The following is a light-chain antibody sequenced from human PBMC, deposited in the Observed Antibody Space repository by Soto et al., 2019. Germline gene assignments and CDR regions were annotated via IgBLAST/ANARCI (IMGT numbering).Light chain of an antibody. J-gene: IGKJ4*01. V-gene: IGKV1-33*01. CDR1: QDISNY. Sequence: DIQLTQSPSSVSASVGDRVTITCQASQDISNYLSWHQQKPGKAPKALIHGASNLATGVPSRFSGSGSGTDFTFTINSLQPEDIGTYYCQQYENLPSFGGGTKVEIK. CDR2: GAS. CDR3: QQYENLPS.